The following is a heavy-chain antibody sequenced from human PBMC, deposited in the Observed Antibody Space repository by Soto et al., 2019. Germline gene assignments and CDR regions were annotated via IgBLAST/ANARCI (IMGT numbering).Heavy chain of an antibody. D-gene: IGHD3-16*01. CDR1: GGSISSSTYY. CDR2: IYYRGST. J-gene: IGHJ6*02. Sequence: PSETLSLTCTVSGGSISSSTYYWGWIRQPPGKGLEWIGSIYYRGSTYDNPSLKSRVTMSLDASQNQFSLKLNSLTDADTAVYFCARVPSPFDYYYAMDVWGQGTTVTVSS. CDR3: ARVPSPFDYYYAMDV. V-gene: IGHV4-39*01.